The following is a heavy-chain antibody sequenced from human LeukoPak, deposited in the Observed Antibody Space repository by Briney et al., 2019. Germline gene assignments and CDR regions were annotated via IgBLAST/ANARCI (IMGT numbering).Heavy chain of an antibody. CDR3: AKEDLLTYYGMDV. V-gene: IGHV3-30*18. CDR2: ISYDGSNK. Sequence: GGSLRLSCAASGFTFSSYGMHWVRQAPGKGLEWVAVISYDGSNKYYADSVKGRFTISRDNSKNTLYLQMNSLRAGDTAVYYCAKEDLLTYYGMDVWGQGTTVTVSS. J-gene: IGHJ6*02. D-gene: IGHD2-21*01. CDR1: GFTFSSYG.